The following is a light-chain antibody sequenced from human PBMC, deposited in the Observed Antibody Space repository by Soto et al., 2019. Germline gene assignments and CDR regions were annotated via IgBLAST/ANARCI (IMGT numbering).Light chain of an antibody. V-gene: IGLV2-8*01. CDR3: AAWDDSLGGWV. CDR1: SSDVGGYNY. Sequence: QSALTQPPSASGSPGQSVTISCTGTSSDVGGYNYVSWYQQHPGKAPKLMIYEVSKRPSGVPDRFSGSKSGNTASLTVSGLQVEDEADYYCAAWDDSLGGWVFGGGTKVTVL. J-gene: IGLJ3*02. CDR2: EVS.